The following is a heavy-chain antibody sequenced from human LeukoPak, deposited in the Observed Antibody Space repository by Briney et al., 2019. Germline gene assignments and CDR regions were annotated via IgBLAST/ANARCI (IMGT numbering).Heavy chain of an antibody. V-gene: IGHV3-48*01. J-gene: IGHJ4*02. CDR2: ISSFSGTI. CDR1: GITFSSYS. D-gene: IGHD3-3*01. Sequence: GGSLRLSCVASGITFSSYSMNWVRQAPGKGLEWVSYISSFSGTINYADSVKGRFTISRDNAKNSLYLQMNSLRAEDTAVYYCARDQYDFWSGYASPYFDYWGQGTLVTVSS. CDR3: ARDQYDFWSGYASPYFDY.